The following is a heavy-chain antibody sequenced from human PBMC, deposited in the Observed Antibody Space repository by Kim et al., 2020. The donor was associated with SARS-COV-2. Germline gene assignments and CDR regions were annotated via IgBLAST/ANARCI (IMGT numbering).Heavy chain of an antibody. CDR3: ARDGGSSSWPGFDY. D-gene: IGHD6-13*01. V-gene: IGHV4-59*01. J-gene: IGHJ4*02. Sequence: NPSLKSRVTISVDTSKNQFSLKLSSVTAADTAVYYCARDGGSSSWPGFDYWGQGTLVTVSS.